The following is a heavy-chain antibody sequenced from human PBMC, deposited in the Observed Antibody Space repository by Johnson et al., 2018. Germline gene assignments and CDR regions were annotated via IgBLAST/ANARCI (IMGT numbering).Heavy chain of an antibody. CDR1: GFTFSSYG. CDR3: ARSQAVQH. Sequence: QVQLVESGGGVVQPGRSLRLSCAASGFTFSSYGMHWVRQAPGKGLEWVAVIWYDGSKKYYADTVKGRFTIARDNSKNTLYLQMNSLRAEDTAVYYCARSQAVQHWGQGTLVTVSS. V-gene: IGHV3-33*01. J-gene: IGHJ1*01. CDR2: IWYDGSKK.